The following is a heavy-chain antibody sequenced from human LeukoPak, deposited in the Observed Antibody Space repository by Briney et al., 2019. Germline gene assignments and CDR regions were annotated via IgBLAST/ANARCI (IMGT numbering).Heavy chain of an antibody. CDR1: GGSISSYY. J-gene: IGHJ4*02. V-gene: IGHV4-59*01. CDR3: AKGEGDY. Sequence: SETLSLTCTVSGGSISSYYWSWIRQPPGKGLEWIGYIYDSGNTNYNPSLKSRVTISVDTSKNQFSLKVRPVTAADTAVYYCAKGEGDYWGQGTLVTVSS. D-gene: IGHD2-21*01. CDR2: IYDSGNT.